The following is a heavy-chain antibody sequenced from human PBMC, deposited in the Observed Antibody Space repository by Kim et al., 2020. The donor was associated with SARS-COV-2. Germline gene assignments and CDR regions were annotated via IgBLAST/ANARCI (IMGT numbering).Heavy chain of an antibody. D-gene: IGHD1-26*01. V-gene: IGHV1-46*01. J-gene: IGHJ4*02. CDR3: ARDSGSPDY. CDR2: GST. Sequence: GSTSYAQKFQGRVTMTRDTSTSTVYMELSSLRSEDTAVYYCARDSGSPDYWGQGTLVTVSS.